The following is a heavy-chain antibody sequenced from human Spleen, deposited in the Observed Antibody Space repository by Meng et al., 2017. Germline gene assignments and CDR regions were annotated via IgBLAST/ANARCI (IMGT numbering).Heavy chain of an antibody. J-gene: IGHJ4*02. D-gene: IGHD3-22*01. Sequence: GESLKISCADSGFTFSSFEMKWVRQATGKGLQWLSCIRSTGTITYFADSVKGRFTISRDIAKNSLYLQMNSLRDEDTAVYYCARDTYDSNGYNYGIYWGQGTLVTVSS. V-gene: IGHV3-48*03. CDR1: GFTFSSFE. CDR3: ARDTYDSNGYNYGIY. CDR2: IRSTGTIT.